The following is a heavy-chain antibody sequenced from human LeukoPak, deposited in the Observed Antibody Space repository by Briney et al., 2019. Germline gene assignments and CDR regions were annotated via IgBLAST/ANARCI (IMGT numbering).Heavy chain of an antibody. Sequence: SETLSLTCTVSGGSICGGGYYWSWIRQHPGKGLEWIGYIYYSGSTYYNPSLKSQVTISVDTSKNQLSLKLSSVTAADTAVYYCARDYGGLGPWGQGTLVTVSS. CDR3: ARDYGGLGP. CDR2: IYYSGST. CDR1: GGSICGGGYY. V-gene: IGHV4-31*01. D-gene: IGHD5-12*01. J-gene: IGHJ5*02.